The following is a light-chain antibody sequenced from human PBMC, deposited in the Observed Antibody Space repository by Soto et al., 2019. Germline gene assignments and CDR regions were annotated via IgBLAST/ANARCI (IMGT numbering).Light chain of an antibody. CDR2: GAS. J-gene: IGKJ5*01. V-gene: IGKV3-15*01. Sequence: EIVMTQSPVTLSVSPGERVTLSCRASQSVSSNLAWYQQKSGQAPRLLIYGASTSVTGIPARFSGRGSGTEFTLTISSLQSEDFAIYYCQQYNNWPPVTFGQGTRLEIK. CDR1: QSVSSN. CDR3: QQYNNWPPVT.